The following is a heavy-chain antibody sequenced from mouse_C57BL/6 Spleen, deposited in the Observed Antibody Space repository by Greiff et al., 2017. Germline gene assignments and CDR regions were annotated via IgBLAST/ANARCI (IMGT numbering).Heavy chain of an antibody. CDR1: GYTFTDYY. Sequence: QVQLKESGAELVRPGASVKLSCKASGYTFTDYYINWVKQRPGQGLEWIARIYPGSGNTYYNEKFKGKATLTAEKSSSTAYMQLSSLTSEDSAVYFCARRGNYGSWFAYWGQGTLVTVSA. V-gene: IGHV1-76*01. CDR3: ARRGNYGSWFAY. CDR2: IYPGSGNT. J-gene: IGHJ3*01. D-gene: IGHD1-1*01.